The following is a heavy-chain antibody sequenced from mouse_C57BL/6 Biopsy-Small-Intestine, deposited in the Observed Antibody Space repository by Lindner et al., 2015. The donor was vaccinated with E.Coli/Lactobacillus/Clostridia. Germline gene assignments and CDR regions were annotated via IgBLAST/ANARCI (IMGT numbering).Heavy chain of an antibody. Sequence: LQESGPEVVKPGASVKISCKAFGYAFSSSWMNWVKQRPGKGLEWIGRIYPGDGDTNYNGKFKGKATLTADKSSSTAYMQLSSLTSEDSAVYFCARRGYDYDVAMDYWGQGTSVTVSS. CDR3: ARRGYDYDVAMDY. D-gene: IGHD2-4*01. J-gene: IGHJ4*01. V-gene: IGHV1-82*01. CDR2: IYPGDGDT. CDR1: GYAFSSSW.